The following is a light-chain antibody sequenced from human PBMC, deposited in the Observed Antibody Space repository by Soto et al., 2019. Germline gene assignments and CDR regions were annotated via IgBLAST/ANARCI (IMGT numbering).Light chain of an antibody. V-gene: IGKV3-20*01. J-gene: IGKJ1*01. CDR3: QQYGSSPWT. Sequence: EIVLTQSPGILSLSPGERATLSCRASQTVTSSFLGCYQKKPDQAPRLLISGASTRATGIPDRFTGSGSVTYFTLTISRLEPEDFAVYCCQQYGSSPWTFGPGTKLDIK. CDR1: QTVTSSF. CDR2: GAS.